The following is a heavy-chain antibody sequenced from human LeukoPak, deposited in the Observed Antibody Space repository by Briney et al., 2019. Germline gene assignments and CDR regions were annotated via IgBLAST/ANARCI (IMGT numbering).Heavy chain of an antibody. J-gene: IGHJ5*02. V-gene: IGHV4-39*01. D-gene: IGHD6-13*01. Sequence: SETLSLTCTVSGGSIGSSRYSWGWIRQPPGKGLEWIGTIYYSGSTSYTPSLKSRVTISVDTSTNQFSLRLSSVTAADTAVYYCARQRGYSSSWYWGDWFDPWGQGTLVTVSS. CDR2: IYYSGST. CDR1: GGSIGSSRYS. CDR3: ARQRGYSSSWYWGDWFDP.